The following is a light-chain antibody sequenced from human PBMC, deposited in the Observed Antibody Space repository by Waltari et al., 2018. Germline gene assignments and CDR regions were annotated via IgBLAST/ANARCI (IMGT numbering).Light chain of an antibody. CDR3: MQTIQLPYT. CDR1: QSLLHSAEKTY. Sequence: DIVMTQTPLSLSVTPGQPASISCKSSQSLLHSAEKTYLYWYLQKPGQPPQLLIYAVSNRFGRASDRISGSGSATDFPLKISRVAAEDVGVYYCMQTIQLPYTFGQGTKLEIK. CDR2: AVS. J-gene: IGKJ2*01. V-gene: IGKV2D-29*01.